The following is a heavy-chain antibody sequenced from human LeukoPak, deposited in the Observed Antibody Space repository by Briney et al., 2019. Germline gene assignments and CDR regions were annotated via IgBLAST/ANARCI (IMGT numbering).Heavy chain of an antibody. V-gene: IGHV4-59*01. CDR3: ARDLDYYYGMDV. CDR2: VYYSGST. CDR1: GGSISSYY. J-gene: IGHJ6*02. Sequence: SETLSLTCTVSGGSISSYYWSWIRQPPGKGLEWIGYVYYSGSTNYNPSLKSRVTISVDTSKNQFSLKLSSVTAADTAVYYCARDLDYYYGMDVWGQGTTVTVSS.